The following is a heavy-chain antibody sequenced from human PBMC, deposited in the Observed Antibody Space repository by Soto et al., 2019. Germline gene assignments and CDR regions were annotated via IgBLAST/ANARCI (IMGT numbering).Heavy chain of an antibody. CDR3: AKWDIVVPC. J-gene: IGHJ4*02. CDR2: ISYDGSNK. V-gene: IGHV3-30*18. Sequence: PGGSLRLSCAASGFTFSSYGMHWVRQAPGKGLEWVAVISYDGSNKYYADSVKGRFTISRDNSKNTLYLQMNSPRAEDTAVYYCAKWDIVVPCWGQGTLVTVSS. D-gene: IGHD2-2*01. CDR1: GFTFSSYG.